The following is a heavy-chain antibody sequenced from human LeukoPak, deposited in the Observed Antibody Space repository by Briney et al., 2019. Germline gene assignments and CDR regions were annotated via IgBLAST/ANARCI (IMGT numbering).Heavy chain of an antibody. CDR3: AKDRNYYGSGLDAFDI. CDR2: ISGSGGST. J-gene: IGHJ3*02. V-gene: IGHV3-23*01. Sequence: GGSLRLSCAASGLTFSSYAMSWVRQAPGKGLGWVSAISGSGGSTYYADSVKGRFTISRDNSKNTLYLHMNSLRAEDTAVYYCAKDRNYYGSGLDAFDIWGQGTMVTVSS. CDR1: GLTFSSYA. D-gene: IGHD3-10*01.